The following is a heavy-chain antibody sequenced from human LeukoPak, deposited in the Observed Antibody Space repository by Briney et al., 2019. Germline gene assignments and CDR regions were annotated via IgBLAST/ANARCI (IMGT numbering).Heavy chain of an antibody. J-gene: IGHJ3*02. CDR1: GFTVSSNY. D-gene: IGHD3-9*01. CDR3: ARDLYDILTGYGEAFDI. Sequence: GGSLRLSCAASGFTVSSNYMSWVRQAPGKGLEWVSVIYSGGSTYYADSVKGRFTISRDNSKNTLYLQMNSLRAEDTAVYYCARDLYDILTGYGEAFDIWGQGTMVTVSS. V-gene: IGHV3-66*01. CDR2: IYSGGST.